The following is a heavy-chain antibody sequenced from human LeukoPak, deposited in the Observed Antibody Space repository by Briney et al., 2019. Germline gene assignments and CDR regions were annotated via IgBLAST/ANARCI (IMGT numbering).Heavy chain of an antibody. Sequence: ASVKVSCKASGYTFTGYYMHWVRQAPGQGLEWMGWINPNSGGTNYAQKFQGRVTMTRDTSISTAYMELSRLRSDDTAVYYCAREGDCSSTSCPSDNWGQGTLVTVSS. D-gene: IGHD2-2*01. CDR1: GYTFTGYY. J-gene: IGHJ4*02. V-gene: IGHV1-2*02. CDR3: AREGDCSSTSCPSDN. CDR2: INPNSGGT.